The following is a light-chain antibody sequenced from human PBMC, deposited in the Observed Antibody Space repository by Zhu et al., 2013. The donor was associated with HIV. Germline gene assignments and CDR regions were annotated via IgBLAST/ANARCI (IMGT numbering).Light chain of an antibody. V-gene: IGKV3-15*01. CDR3: QQYKKWPPIT. CDR2: GAS. CDR1: QSVSSN. J-gene: IGKJ5*01. Sequence: EIVMTQSPATLSVSPGERATLSCRASQSVSSNLAWYQQKPGQIPRLLIYGASTRATGIPARFSGSGSGTEFTLTIDSLQSEDFGIYYCQQYKKWPPITFGQGTRLEIK.